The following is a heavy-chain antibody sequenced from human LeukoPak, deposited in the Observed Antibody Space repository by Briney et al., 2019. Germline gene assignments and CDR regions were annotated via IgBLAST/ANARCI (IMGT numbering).Heavy chain of an antibody. CDR1: GFSFSSYW. CDR3: ARDSLEAAFFDY. Sequence: GGSLRLSCAASGFSFSSYWMIWVRQAPGKGLEWGANIKEDGSEKYYVDSVKGRFTISRDNAKNSLYMQMNSLRAEDTAVYYCARDSLEAAFFDYWGQGTLVTVSS. V-gene: IGHV3-7*01. CDR2: IKEDGSEK. D-gene: IGHD6-13*01. J-gene: IGHJ4*02.